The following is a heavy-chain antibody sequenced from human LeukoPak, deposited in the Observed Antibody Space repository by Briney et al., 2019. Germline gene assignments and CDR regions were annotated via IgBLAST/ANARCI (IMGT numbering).Heavy chain of an antibody. CDR2: IDRSGNK. V-gene: IGHV4-38-2*01. CDR1: GYSISSGYY. J-gene: IGHJ4*02. D-gene: IGHD3-22*01. CDR3: VRSGDYIREGFDY. Sequence: PSETLSLTCAVSGYSISSGYYWGWIRQSPGKGLEWIGSIDRSGNKYYHPSLRSRVTLSVDTSNNQFSLQLSSVTAADRARHYCVRSGDYIREGFDYWGQGTLVTVSS.